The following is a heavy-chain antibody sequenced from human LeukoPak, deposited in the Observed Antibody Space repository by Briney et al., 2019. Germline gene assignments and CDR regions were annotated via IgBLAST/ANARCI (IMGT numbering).Heavy chain of an antibody. CDR2: ISGTGSIT. J-gene: IGHJ4*02. CDR3: AKDLGPKAKYYFDY. D-gene: IGHD1-26*01. V-gene: IGHV3-23*01. CDR1: GFTFSSYA. Sequence: GGSLRLSCAASGFTFSSYAMSWVRQAPGKGLGWISGISGTGSITYYADSVKGRFTISRDNSKNTLYLQMNSLRAEDTAVYYCAKDLGPKAKYYFDYWGQGTLVTVSS.